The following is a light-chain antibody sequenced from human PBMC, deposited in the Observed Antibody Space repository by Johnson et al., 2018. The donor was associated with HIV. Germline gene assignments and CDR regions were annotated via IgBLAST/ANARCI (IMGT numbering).Light chain of an antibody. J-gene: IGLJ1*01. Sequence: QSVLTQPPSVSAAPGQKVTISCSGGTSNIGNNYVSWYQHLPGTAPKLLIYENNKRPSGIPDRFSGSKSGTSATLDITGLQTGDEADYYCATWDTSLSAGGVFGTGTKVTGL. V-gene: IGLV1-51*02. CDR3: ATWDTSLSAGGV. CDR2: ENN. CDR1: TSNIGNNY.